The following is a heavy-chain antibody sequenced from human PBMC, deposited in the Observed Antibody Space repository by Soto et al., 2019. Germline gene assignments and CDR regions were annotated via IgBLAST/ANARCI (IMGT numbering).Heavy chain of an antibody. CDR2: IYYSGST. D-gene: IGHD2-15*01. Sequence: SETLSLTCTVSGGSISSGGYYWSWIRQHPGKGLEWIGYIYYSGSTYYNPSLKSRVTISVDTSKNQFSLKLSSVTAADTAVYYCARDVVVAATPSDYYYYGMDVWGQGTTVTVSS. J-gene: IGHJ6*02. CDR1: GGSISSGGYY. CDR3: ARDVVVAATPSDYYYYGMDV. V-gene: IGHV4-31*03.